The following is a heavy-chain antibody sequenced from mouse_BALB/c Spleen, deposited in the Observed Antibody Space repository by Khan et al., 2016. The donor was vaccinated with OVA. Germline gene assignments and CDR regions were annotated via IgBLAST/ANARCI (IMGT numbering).Heavy chain of an antibody. CDR2: IWGDGST. CDR1: GFSLTGYG. Sequence: QVQLKESGPGLVAPSQSLSITCTVSGFSLTGYGVNWVRQPPGKGLEWLGMIWGDGSTDYNSALKSRLSISKDNSKRQVCLKMKSLHTDDTARYYCARENYYDCAYYYAMDYWGQGTSVTVAS. CDR3: ARENYYDCAYYYAMDY. J-gene: IGHJ4*01. D-gene: IGHD2-4*01. V-gene: IGHV2-6-7*01.